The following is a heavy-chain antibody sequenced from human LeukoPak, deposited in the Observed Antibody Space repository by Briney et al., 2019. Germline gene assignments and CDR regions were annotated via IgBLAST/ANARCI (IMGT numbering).Heavy chain of an antibody. CDR1: GGSISSGGYY. Sequence: SQTLSLTCTVSGGSISSGGYYWSWIRQHPGKGLESIGYIYYSGSTNYNPSLKSRVTISVDTSKNQFSLKVNSVTAADTAVYYYARGTHSSSPIPLDYWGQGTLVTVSS. CDR3: ARGTHSSSPIPLDY. V-gene: IGHV4-31*03. D-gene: IGHD6-6*01. J-gene: IGHJ4*02. CDR2: IYYSGST.